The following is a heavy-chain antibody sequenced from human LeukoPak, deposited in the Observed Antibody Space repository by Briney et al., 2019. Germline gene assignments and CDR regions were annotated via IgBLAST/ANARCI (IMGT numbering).Heavy chain of an antibody. J-gene: IGHJ4*02. D-gene: IGHD6-13*01. CDR1: GFTFDDYA. CDR2: ISWNSGSI. V-gene: IGHV3-9*01. Sequence: QAGGSLRLSCAASGFTFDDYAMHWVRQAPGKGLEWVSGISWNSGSIVYADSVKGRFTISRDNAKNYLYLQMNSLRAEDTALYYCAKDYSSWYVREPIPKYYFDYWGQGTLVTVSS. CDR3: AKDYSSWYVREPIPKYYFDY.